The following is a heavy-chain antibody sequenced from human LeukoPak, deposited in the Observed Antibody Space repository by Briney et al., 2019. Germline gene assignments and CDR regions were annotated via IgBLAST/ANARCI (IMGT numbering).Heavy chain of an antibody. CDR2: ISYDGINK. V-gene: IGHV3-30*18. J-gene: IGHJ4*02. CDR1: GVTLSGWCG. D-gene: IGHD5-18*01. CDR3: AKAYRYGYRDYFEY. Sequence: AGMSPRFTCATSGVTLSGWCGMDWVRQAPGKGLEWVTLISYDGINKYYADSVKGRFTISRDNSKNTLYLQMNSLRAEDTAVYYCAKAYRYGYRDYFEYWGEGSVVSVSS.